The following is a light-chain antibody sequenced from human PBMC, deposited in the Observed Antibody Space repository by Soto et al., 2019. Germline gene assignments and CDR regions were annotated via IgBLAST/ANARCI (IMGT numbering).Light chain of an antibody. V-gene: IGLV2-14*01. CDR1: SSDVGGYNY. J-gene: IGLJ2*01. Sequence: QSALTQPASVSGSPGQSITISCNGTSSDVGGYNYVSWYQQHPGKAPKLMIYEVNNRPSGVSNRFSGSKSGNTASLTISGLQAEDEADYYGNSYTSSSTPWVFGGGTQLTVL. CDR2: EVN. CDR3: NSYTSSSTPWV.